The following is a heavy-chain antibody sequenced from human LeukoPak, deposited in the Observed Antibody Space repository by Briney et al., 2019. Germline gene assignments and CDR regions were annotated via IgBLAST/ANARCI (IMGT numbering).Heavy chain of an antibody. CDR3: ARGSDYYGSGSYYGESWSYYFDY. V-gene: IGHV3-48*01. CDR1: GFTFSSYS. CDR2: ISSSSSTI. D-gene: IGHD3-10*01. Sequence: GGSLRLSCAASGFTFSSYSMNWVRQAPGKGLEWVSYISSSSSTIYYADSVKGRFTISRDNAKNSLYLQMNSLRAEDTAVYYCARGSDYYGSGSYYGESWSYYFDYWGQGTLVTVSS. J-gene: IGHJ4*02.